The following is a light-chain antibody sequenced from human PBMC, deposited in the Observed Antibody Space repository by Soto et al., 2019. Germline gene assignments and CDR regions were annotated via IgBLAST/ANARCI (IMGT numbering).Light chain of an antibody. J-gene: IGLJ2*01. V-gene: IGLV2-14*01. Sequence: ALTQPASVSGSSGQSITISCTGTSSDVGGYNYVSWYQQDPGKAPKLMIYDVNNRPSGVSNRFSGSKSGNTASLTISGLQAEDEAYYYCSSYTSSSTLAVFGGGTQLTVL. CDR2: DVN. CDR1: SSDVGGYNY. CDR3: SSYTSSSTLAV.